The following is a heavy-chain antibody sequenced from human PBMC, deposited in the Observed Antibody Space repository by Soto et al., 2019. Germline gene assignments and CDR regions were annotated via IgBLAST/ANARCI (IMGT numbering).Heavy chain of an antibody. J-gene: IGHJ6*02. CDR2: IFYSGST. D-gene: IGHD3-10*01. V-gene: IGHV4-39*01. CDR3: AGQPTAGSYYDLGSYYYYYAMDV. Sequence: PSETLSLTCTVSSGSISSTIYSWDWIRQPPGKGLEWIGSIFYSGSTYYNPSLKSRVTISVDTSKNQFSLKLSSVTAADTAVYYCAGQPTAGSYYDLGSYYYYYAMDVWGQGTTVTSP. CDR1: SGSISSTIYS.